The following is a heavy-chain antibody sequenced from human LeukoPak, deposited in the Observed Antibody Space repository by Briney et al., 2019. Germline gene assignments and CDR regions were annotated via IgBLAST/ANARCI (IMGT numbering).Heavy chain of an antibody. CDR2: INPSGGAT. D-gene: IGHD6-6*01. J-gene: IGHJ4*02. CDR1: GYTFTNYY. CDR3: ARGGGFSSAWPLDY. Sequence: ASVKVSCKASGYTFTNYYVHWVRQAPGQGLEWMGIINPSGGATDYAQKFQGRITMTRDTSTRTVYMELNTLRPEDAAVYYCARGGGFSSAWPLDYWGQGTLVTVSS. V-gene: IGHV1-46*01.